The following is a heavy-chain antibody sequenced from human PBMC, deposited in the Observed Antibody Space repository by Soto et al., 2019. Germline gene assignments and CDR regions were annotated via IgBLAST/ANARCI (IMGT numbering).Heavy chain of an antibody. CDR1: GGSISSYY. V-gene: IGHV4-59*01. CDR3: ARGLRDVDTAMAQYYYYGMDV. Sequence: SETLSLTCTVSGGSISSYYWSWIRQPPGKGLEWIGYIYYSGSTDYNPSLKSRVTISVDTSKNQFSLKLSSVTAADTAVYYCARGLRDVDTAMAQYYYYGMDVWGQGTTVS. CDR2: IYYSGST. J-gene: IGHJ6*02. D-gene: IGHD5-18*01.